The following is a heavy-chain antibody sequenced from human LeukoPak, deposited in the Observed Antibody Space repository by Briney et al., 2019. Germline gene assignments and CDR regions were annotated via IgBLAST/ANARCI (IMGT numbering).Heavy chain of an antibody. V-gene: IGHV4-39*01. CDR2: IYYSGST. Sequence: SETLSLTCTVSGGSISSSSYYWGWIRQPPGKGLGWIGSIYYSGSTYYNPSLKSRVTISVDTSKNQFSLKLSSVTAADTAVYYCARVIGESPFDYWGQGTLVTVSS. CDR1: GGSISSSSYY. J-gene: IGHJ4*02. D-gene: IGHD3-10*01. CDR3: ARVIGESPFDY.